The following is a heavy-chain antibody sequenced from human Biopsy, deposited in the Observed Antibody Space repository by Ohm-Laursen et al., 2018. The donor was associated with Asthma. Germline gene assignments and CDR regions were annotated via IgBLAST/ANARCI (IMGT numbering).Heavy chain of an antibody. J-gene: IGHJ6*02. CDR1: GFAVSRDH. CDR2: IAWDGINS. Sequence: RSLRLSCAATGFAVSRDHMFWVRQAPGKGLEWVAFIAWDGINSYYADSVKGRFTISRDNSRNTLYLQKNSLRADDTAVYYCARAGESDLVGGLDVWGQGTTVIVS. CDR3: ARAGESDLVGGLDV. V-gene: IGHV3-30*03. D-gene: IGHD2-21*01.